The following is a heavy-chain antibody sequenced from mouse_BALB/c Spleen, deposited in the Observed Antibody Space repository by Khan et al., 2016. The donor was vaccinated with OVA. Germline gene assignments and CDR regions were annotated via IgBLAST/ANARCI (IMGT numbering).Heavy chain of an antibody. J-gene: IGHJ2*01. V-gene: IGHV1-7*01. CDR3: ARDRIDY. CDR2: INPTSGYT. CDR1: GYTFTTYW. Sequence: QVQLQQSGAELAKPGASVKMSCKASGYTFTTYWMHWVKQRPGQGLEWIGYINPTSGYTDYNQKFKDKATLTADKSSSTAYMQRSSLTSDDSAVYYCARDRIDYWGQGTTLTGSS.